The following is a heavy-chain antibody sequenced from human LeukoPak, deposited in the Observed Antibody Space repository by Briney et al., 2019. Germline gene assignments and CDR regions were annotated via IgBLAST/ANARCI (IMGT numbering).Heavy chain of an antibody. CDR1: GFTVGSNY. CDR2: IYSGGST. D-gene: IGHD3-22*01. CDR3: ASHYYDSSGPEIDY. J-gene: IGHJ4*02. V-gene: IGHV3-53*01. Sequence: GGSLRLSCAASGFTVGSNYMSWARQAPGKGLEWVSVIYSGGSTYYADSVKGRFTISRDNSKNTLYLQMNSLRAEDTAVYYCASHYYDSSGPEIDYWGQGTLVTVSS.